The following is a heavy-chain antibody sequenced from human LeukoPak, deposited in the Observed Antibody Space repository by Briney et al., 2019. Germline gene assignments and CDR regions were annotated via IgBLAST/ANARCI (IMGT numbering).Heavy chain of an antibody. V-gene: IGHV4-30-4*01. J-gene: IGHJ4*02. Sequence: PSETLSLTCAVYGGSFSGYYWSWIRQPPGKGLEWIGYIYYSGSTYYNPSLKSRVTISVDTSKNQFSLKLSSVTAADTAVYYCARDLLNEGNHLDYWGQGTLVTVSS. CDR3: ARDLLNEGNHLDY. D-gene: IGHD4-23*01. CDR2: IYYSGST. CDR1: GGSFSGYY.